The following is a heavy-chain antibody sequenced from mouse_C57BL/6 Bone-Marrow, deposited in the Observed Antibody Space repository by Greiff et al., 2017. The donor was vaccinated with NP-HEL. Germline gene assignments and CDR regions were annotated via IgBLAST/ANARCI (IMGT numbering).Heavy chain of an antibody. Sequence: DVLPVESWGALFQPGGSLKLSCAASGFTFSSYAMSWVRQTPEKRLEWVATISDGGSYTYYPDNVKGRFTISSDNAKNNLYLHMSHLKSEDTAMYYCARVNWAWFAYWGQGTLVTVSA. V-gene: IGHV5-4*01. CDR3: ARVNWAWFAY. J-gene: IGHJ3*01. CDR2: ISDGGSYT. CDR1: GFTFSSYA. D-gene: IGHD4-1*02.